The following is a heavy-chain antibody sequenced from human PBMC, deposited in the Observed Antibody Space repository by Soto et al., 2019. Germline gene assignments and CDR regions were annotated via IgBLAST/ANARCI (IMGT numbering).Heavy chain of an antibody. CDR1: GGSISSRGYY. V-gene: IGHV4-39*01. Sequence: QLQLQESGPGLVKPSETLSLTCTVSGGSISSRGYYWGWIRQPPGKGLEWIGTIYYSGSTYYNPSVKSRVTISVDTSQNQFSLKLSSVTAADTAVYYCATSNWFDPWGQGTLVTVSS. CDR2: IYYSGST. J-gene: IGHJ5*02. CDR3: ATSNWFDP.